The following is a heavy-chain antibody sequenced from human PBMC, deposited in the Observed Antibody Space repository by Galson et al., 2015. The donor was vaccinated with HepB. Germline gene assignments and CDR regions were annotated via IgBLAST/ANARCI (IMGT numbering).Heavy chain of an antibody. D-gene: IGHD2-2*01. CDR2: TYYRAKWSN. V-gene: IGHV6-1*01. CDR3: ARVGCTIYYYGMDV. J-gene: IGHJ6*02. CDR1: GDSVSNNNAA. Sequence: CAISGDSVSNNNAAWYWIRQSPSRGLEWLGRTYYRAKWSNASAESLRGRIAIKTDTSKNQFSLQLNSVTPEDTAVYYCARVGCTIYYYGMDVWGQGTTVTVSS.